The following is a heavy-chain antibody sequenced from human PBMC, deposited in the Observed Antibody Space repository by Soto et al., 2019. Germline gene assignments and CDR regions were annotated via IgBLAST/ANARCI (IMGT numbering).Heavy chain of an antibody. CDR3: AKSSRGLVTTALVAFDI. CDR2: ISGSGGST. CDR1: GFTFSSYA. V-gene: IGHV3-23*01. D-gene: IGHD4-17*01. Sequence: GGSLRLSCAASGFTFSSYAMSWVRQAPGKGLEWVSAISGSGGSTYYADSVKGRFTISRDNSKNTLYLQMNSLRAEDTAVYYCAKSSRGLVTTALVAFDIWGQGTMVTVSS. J-gene: IGHJ3*02.